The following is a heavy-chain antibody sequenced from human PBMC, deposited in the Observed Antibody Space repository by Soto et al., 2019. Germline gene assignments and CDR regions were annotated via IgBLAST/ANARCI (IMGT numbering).Heavy chain of an antibody. D-gene: IGHD4-17*01. CDR1: GFTFSGYG. J-gene: IGHJ4*02. V-gene: IGHV3-74*01. CDR2: INTDGTST. CDR3: TRDPAYGAFPPDH. Sequence: GESLRLSCAASGFTFSGYGMYWVRLTPGKGLVWVSRINTDGTSTTYADSVKGRFTISRDNAKNTLFLHMNSLRAEDTAVYYCTRDPAYGAFPPDHWGQGTLVTVSS.